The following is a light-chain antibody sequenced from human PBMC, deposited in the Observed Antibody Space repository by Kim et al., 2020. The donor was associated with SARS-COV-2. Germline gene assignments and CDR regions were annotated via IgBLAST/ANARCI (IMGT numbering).Light chain of an antibody. J-gene: IGKJ1*01. CDR2: AAS. CDR3: HQNHNTGT. CDR1: QSISSY. V-gene: IGKV1-39*01. Sequence: DIQMTQSPSSLSASVGDRVTITCRASQSISSYLNWYQQKPGKAPKLLIYAASSLQSGVPSRFSGSGSGTDFTLTISSLQPEDFATYYCHQNHNTGTFGQVTKVDIK.